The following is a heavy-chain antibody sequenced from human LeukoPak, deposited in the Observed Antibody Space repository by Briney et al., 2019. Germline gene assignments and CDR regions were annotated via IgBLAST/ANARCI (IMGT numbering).Heavy chain of an antibody. Sequence: GASVKVSCKASGGTFSSYAISWVRQAPGQGLEWMGGIIPIFGTANYAQKFQGRVTITADESTSTAYMELSSLRSEDTAVYYCARAVITFGGVIGGPDYWGQGTLVTVSS. CDR2: IIPIFGTA. V-gene: IGHV1-69*13. CDR1: GGTFSSYA. D-gene: IGHD3-16*02. J-gene: IGHJ4*02. CDR3: ARAVITFGGVIGGPDY.